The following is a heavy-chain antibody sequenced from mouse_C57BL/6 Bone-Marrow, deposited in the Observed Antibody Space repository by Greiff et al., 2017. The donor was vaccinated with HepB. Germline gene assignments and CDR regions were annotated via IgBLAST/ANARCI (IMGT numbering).Heavy chain of an antibody. J-gene: IGHJ3*01. Sequence: QVQLQQPGAELVKPGASVKLSCKASGYTFTSYWMHWVKQRPGQGLEWIGMIHHNSGRNNYNEKFKSKATLTVDKSPSTAYMQLSSLPSEDSAVYYCARSALQGELGYWGQGTLVTVSA. V-gene: IGHV1-64*01. CDR1: GYTFTSYW. D-gene: IGHD2-10*01. CDR2: IHHNSGRN. CDR3: ARSALQGELGY.